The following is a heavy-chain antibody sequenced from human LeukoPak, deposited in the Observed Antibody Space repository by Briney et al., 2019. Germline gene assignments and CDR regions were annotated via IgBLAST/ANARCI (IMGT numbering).Heavy chain of an antibody. CDR3: ARQSDFWSGHVGDY. J-gene: IGHJ4*02. CDR1: GGSISSSSYY. D-gene: IGHD3-3*01. CDR2: IYYSGST. V-gene: IGHV4-39*01. Sequence: SETLSLTCTVSGGSISSSSYYWGWIRQPPGKGREWIGSIYYSGSTYFNPALKSRFTISVDTSKNQFSLKLSSVTAADTAVYYCARQSDFWSGHVGDYWGQGTLVTVSS.